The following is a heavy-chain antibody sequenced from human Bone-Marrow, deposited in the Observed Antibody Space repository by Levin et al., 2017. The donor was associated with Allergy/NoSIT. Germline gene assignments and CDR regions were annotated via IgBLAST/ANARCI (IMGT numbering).Heavy chain of an antibody. Sequence: LKISCAASGFTFSTYGMHWVRQAPGKGLEWVAVIYYDGSNKHYADSVKGRFTISRDNSKNTLSLQMNSLRAEDTAVYYCARGLTVRTLDYWGQGTLVTVSS. J-gene: IGHJ4*02. CDR3: ARGLTVRTLDY. CDR1: GFTFSTYG. D-gene: IGHD4-17*01. V-gene: IGHV3-33*01. CDR2: IYYDGSNK.